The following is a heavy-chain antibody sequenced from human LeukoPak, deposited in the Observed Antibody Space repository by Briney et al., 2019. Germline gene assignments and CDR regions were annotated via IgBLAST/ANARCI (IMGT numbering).Heavy chain of an antibody. D-gene: IGHD1-26*01. CDR1: GYTFTAYY. V-gene: IGHV1-2*02. CDR2: INPNSGGT. Sequence: ASVKVSCKASGYTFTAYYMHWVRQAPGQGLERMGWINPNSGGTNYAQKFQGRVTMTRDTSISTAYMELSRLRSDDTAVYYCARDVGRLVIVGATGHFDYWGQGTLVTVSS. J-gene: IGHJ4*02. CDR3: ARDVGRLVIVGATGHFDY.